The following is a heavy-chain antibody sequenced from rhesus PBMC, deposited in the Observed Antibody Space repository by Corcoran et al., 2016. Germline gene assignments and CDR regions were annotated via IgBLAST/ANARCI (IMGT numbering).Heavy chain of an antibody. V-gene: IGHV4-122*02. CDR2: ISYSGST. CDR3: ARSAVRWDFEF. D-gene: IGHD1-1*01. CDR1: GGSISSSYYY. Sequence: QVQLQESGPGLVKPSETLSLTCAVSGGSISSSYYYWSWIRQAPGKRLEWIGYISYSGSTSYNPSLKSRVTISRDTSKNQFSLKLSSVTAADTAVYYCARSAVRWDFEFWGQGALVTVSS. J-gene: IGHJ1*01.